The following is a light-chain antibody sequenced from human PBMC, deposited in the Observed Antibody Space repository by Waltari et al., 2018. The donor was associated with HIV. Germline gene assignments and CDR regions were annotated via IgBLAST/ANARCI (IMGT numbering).Light chain of an antibody. J-gene: IGKJ4*01. V-gene: IGKV3-15*01. CDR2: GAS. Sequence: IVMTQSPATLSVFPGDRATLSCRASPGASSNLVRYQQNPRPSPIPVIYGASTRATSIPARFSGSESGTEFTLTSSSLHSEDFAVYFCQQNYNWPPLTFGGGTKVEL. CDR1: PGASSN. CDR3: QQNYNWPPLT.